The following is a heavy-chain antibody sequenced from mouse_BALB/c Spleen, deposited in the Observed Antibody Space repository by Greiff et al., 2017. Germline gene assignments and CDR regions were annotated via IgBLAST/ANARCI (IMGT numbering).Heavy chain of an antibody. CDR3: ARHYYGSSYEGFAY. CDR2: ISSGGGST. J-gene: IGHJ3*01. CDR1: GFAFSSYD. V-gene: IGHV5-12-1*01. Sequence: EVKVEESGGGLVKPGGSLKLSCAASGFAFSSYDMSWVRQTPEKRLEWVAYISSGGGSTYYPDTVKGRFTISRDNAKNTLYLQMSSLKSEDTAMYYCARHYYGSSYEGFAYWGQGTLVTVSA. D-gene: IGHD1-1*01.